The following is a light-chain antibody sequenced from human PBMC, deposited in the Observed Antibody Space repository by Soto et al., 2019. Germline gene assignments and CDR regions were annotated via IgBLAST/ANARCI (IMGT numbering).Light chain of an antibody. Sequence: DIQMTQSPSLLSASVRDRVTITCRASQSISTWLAWYQQKPGKAPKLLIYDASILESGVPSRFSGSGSGTEFTLTIIGLQPDDFATYYCQQYNTDRYTFGQGTKLEIK. CDR1: QSISTW. V-gene: IGKV1-5*01. CDR2: DAS. J-gene: IGKJ2*01. CDR3: QQYNTDRYT.